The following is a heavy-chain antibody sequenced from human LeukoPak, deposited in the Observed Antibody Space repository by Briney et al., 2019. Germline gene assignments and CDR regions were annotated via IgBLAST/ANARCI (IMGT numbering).Heavy chain of an antibody. Sequence: PSETLSLTCTVSGASTTTTTHYWSWLRQHPGKGPEWIAYIYYDAGAYYNPSLASRVTISVDTSKNQFSLKLSSVTAADTAVYYCARQVYSGGSPFDYWGQGTLVTVSS. CDR3: ARQVYSGGSPFDY. V-gene: IGHV4-39*01. CDR1: GASTTTTTHY. D-gene: IGHD6-19*01. J-gene: IGHJ4*02. CDR2: IYYDAGA.